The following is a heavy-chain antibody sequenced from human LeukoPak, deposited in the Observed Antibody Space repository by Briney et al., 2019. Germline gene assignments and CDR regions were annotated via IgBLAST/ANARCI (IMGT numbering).Heavy chain of an antibody. J-gene: IGHJ4*02. V-gene: IGHV3-74*01. Sequence: GGSLRLSCAASGFTFSSYWMHWVRQAPGKGLVWVSRIKIDGSSTFYADSVKGRFTISRDNAKNSLYLQMNSLRAEDTAVYYCARDLYRIVVVPHYFDYWGQGTLVTVSS. CDR3: ARDLYRIVVVPHYFDY. CDR1: GFTFSSYW. CDR2: IKIDGSST. D-gene: IGHD3-22*01.